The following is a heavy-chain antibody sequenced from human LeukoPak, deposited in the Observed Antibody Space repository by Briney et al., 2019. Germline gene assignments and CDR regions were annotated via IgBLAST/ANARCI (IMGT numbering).Heavy chain of an antibody. CDR3: ATDLRTVTTFGHYYHGMDD. V-gene: IGHV3-15*01. D-gene: IGHD4-17*01. J-gene: IGHJ6*02. CDR1: GFAFSDAW. CDR2: IKSKADGAPT. Sequence: PGGSLRLSCAASGFAFSDAWMNWVRQAPGKGLYWVGRIKSKADGAPTGYGTTVKGRFTISRDDSKTTFYLQMKSLKTEDTGVYYCATDLRTVTTFGHYYHGMDDWGQGTTVTVSS.